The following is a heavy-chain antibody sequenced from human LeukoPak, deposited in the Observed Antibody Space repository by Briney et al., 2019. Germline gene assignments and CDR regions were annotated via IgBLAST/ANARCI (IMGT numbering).Heavy chain of an antibody. D-gene: IGHD1-7*01. CDR1: GGSISSSSYY. CDR3: ARVGAYNWNYGHYYYYGMDV. J-gene: IGHJ6*02. Sequence: SETLSLTCSVSGGSISSSSYYWGWIRQPPGKGLEWIGTIYYSGSTYYNPSLKSRVTISVDTSKNQFSLKLSSVTAADTAVYYCARVGAYNWNYGHYYYYGMDVWGQGTTVTVSS. CDR2: IYYSGST. V-gene: IGHV4-39*01.